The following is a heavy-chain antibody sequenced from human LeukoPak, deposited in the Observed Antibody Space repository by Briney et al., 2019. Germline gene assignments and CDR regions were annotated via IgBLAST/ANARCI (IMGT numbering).Heavy chain of an antibody. CDR3: ARGEVAMAYYYYYMDV. D-gene: IGHD5-24*01. V-gene: IGHV1-69*05. CDR2: IIPIFGTA. Sequence: SVKVSCRASGGTFSSYAISWVRQAPGQGVEWMGGIIPIFGTANYAQKFQGRVTITTDESTSTAYMELSSLRSEDTAVYYCARGEVAMAYYYYYMDVWGKGTTVTVSS. CDR1: GGTFSSYA. J-gene: IGHJ6*03.